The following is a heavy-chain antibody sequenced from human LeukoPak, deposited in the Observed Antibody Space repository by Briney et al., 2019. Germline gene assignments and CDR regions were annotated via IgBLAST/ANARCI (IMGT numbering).Heavy chain of an antibody. J-gene: IGHJ5*02. Sequence: ASVKVSCKASGYTFTTYPLNWVRQAPGQGLEWMGWINTNTGSPTYARGFTGRFVFSYDTSVSTAYLQISSLKAEDTAIYFCARSPKYSGYDFNWFDPWGQGTLVTVSS. CDR3: ARSPKYSGYDFNWFDP. D-gene: IGHD5-12*01. CDR2: INTNTGSP. CDR1: GYTFTTYP. V-gene: IGHV7-4-1*02.